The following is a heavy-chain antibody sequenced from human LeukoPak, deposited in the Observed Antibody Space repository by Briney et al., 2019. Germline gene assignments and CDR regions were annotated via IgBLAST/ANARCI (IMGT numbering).Heavy chain of an antibody. J-gene: IGHJ4*02. CDR3: ARDRTSGDPNLDY. CDR1: EFTFSDYN. CDR2: ISSSSSYR. V-gene: IGHV3-21*01. D-gene: IGHD2-21*02. Sequence: GGSLRLSCAASEFTFSDYNMHWVRQAPGKGLEWVSYISSSSSYRYYADSVKGRFTISRDNAKNSLYLRMNSLRAEDTAVYYCARDRTSGDPNLDYWGQGTLVTVSS.